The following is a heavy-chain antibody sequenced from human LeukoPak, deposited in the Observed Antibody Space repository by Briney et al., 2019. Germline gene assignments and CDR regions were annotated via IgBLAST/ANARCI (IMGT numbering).Heavy chain of an antibody. CDR1: GGSFSGYY. D-gene: IGHD2-2*01. J-gene: IGHJ4*02. Sequence: SETLSLTCAVYGGSFSGYYWSWIRQPPGKGLEWIGSIYYSGSTYYNPSLKSRVTISVDTSKNQFSLKLSSVTAADTAVYYCARETCSSTSCAEAAWGQGTLVTVSS. CDR2: IYYSGST. V-gene: IGHV4-34*01. CDR3: ARETCSSTSCAEAA.